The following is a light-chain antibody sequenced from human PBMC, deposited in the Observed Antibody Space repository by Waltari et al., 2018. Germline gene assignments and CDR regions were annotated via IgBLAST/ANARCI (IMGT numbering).Light chain of an antibody. J-gene: IGKJ1*01. CDR1: QSVLYSSNNKNY. CDR2: WAS. Sequence: DIVMTQSPDSLAVSLGERATINCKSSQSVLYSSNNKNYLAWYQQKPGQPAKLLIYWASTRESGVPDRFSGSGSGTDFTLTISSLQAEDVAVFYCQQYYRTPWTFGQGTKVEIK. V-gene: IGKV4-1*01. CDR3: QQYYRTPWT.